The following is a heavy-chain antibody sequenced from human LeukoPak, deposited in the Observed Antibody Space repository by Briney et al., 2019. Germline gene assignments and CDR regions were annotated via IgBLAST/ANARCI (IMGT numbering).Heavy chain of an antibody. D-gene: IGHD5-18*01. CDR3: ARDKKRNSYGHNYYGMDV. CDR1: GFPVNSTY. Sequence: PGGSLRLSCVASGFPVNSTYMNWVRQAPGKGLELVSVIHSGGSTYYADSVKGRFTISRDTSKNMLYLQMNSLRPEDTALYYCARDKKRNSYGHNYYGMDVWGQGTTVTVSS. CDR2: IHSGGST. J-gene: IGHJ6*02. V-gene: IGHV3-66*02.